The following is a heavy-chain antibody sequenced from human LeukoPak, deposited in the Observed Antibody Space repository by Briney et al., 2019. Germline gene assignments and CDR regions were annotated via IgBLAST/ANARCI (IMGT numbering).Heavy chain of an antibody. CDR3: ARESGDYVWGSYHNWFDP. Sequence: SETLSLTGTVSGGSISSYYWSWIRQPPGTGLEWIGYIYYSGSTNYNPSLKSRVTTSVDTSKNQFSLKLSSVTAADTAVYYCARESGDYVWGSYHNWFDPWGQGTLVTVSS. CDR2: IYYSGST. J-gene: IGHJ5*02. D-gene: IGHD3-16*02. CDR1: GGSISSYY. V-gene: IGHV4-59*01.